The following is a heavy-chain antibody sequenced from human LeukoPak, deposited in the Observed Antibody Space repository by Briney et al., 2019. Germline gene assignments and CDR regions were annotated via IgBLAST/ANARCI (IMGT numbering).Heavy chain of an antibody. CDR3: AGARGAHLFDY. Sequence: PGGSLRLSCAASGFTFSVYAMNWVRQAPGKGLEWVANIKLDGSEKYYVDSVKGRFTISRDNAMNSLYLQMNILRAEDTAVYYCAGARGAHLFDYWGQGTLVTV. CDR2: IKLDGSEK. J-gene: IGHJ4*02. V-gene: IGHV3-7*01. D-gene: IGHD3-10*01. CDR1: GFTFSVYA.